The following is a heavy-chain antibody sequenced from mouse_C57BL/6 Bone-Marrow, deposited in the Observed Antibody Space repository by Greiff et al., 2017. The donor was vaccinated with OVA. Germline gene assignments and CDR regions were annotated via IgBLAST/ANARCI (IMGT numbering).Heavy chain of an antibody. V-gene: IGHV2-2*01. J-gene: IGHJ3*01. D-gene: IGHD2-4*01. CDR2: IWSGGST. Sequence: QVQLKQSGPGLVQPSQSLSITCTVSGFSLTSYGVHWVRQSPGKGLEWLGVIWSGGSTDYNAAFISRLSISKDNPKSQVFFKMNSLQADDTAIYYCASYDYDGYWGQGTLVTVSA. CDR3: ASYDYDGY. CDR1: GFSLTSYG.